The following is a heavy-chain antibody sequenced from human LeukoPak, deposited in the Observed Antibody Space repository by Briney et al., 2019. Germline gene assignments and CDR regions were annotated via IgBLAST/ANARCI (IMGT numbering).Heavy chain of an antibody. CDR3: AGTPNWFDP. V-gene: IGHV4-59*01. CDR2: IYYSGST. CDR1: GGSISSYY. Sequence: PSETLSLTCTVSGGSISSYYWSWIRQPPGKGLEWIGHIYYSGSTNYNPSLKSRVTISVDTSKNQFSLKLSSVTAADTAVYYCAGTPNWFDPWGQGTLVTVSS. J-gene: IGHJ5*02. D-gene: IGHD2-15*01.